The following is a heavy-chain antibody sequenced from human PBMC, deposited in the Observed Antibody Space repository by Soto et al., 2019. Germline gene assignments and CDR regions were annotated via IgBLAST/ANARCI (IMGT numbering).Heavy chain of an antibody. Sequence: ASVKVSCKASGYTFTSYAMHWVRQAPGQRLEWMGWINAGNGNTKYSQKFQGRVTITRDTSASTAYMELSSLRSEDTAVYYCARDASIGADYYYYYRDVCGKGTTVTVSS. CDR3: ARDASIGADYYYYYRDV. CDR2: INAGNGNT. D-gene: IGHD3-22*01. CDR1: GYTFTSYA. J-gene: IGHJ6*03. V-gene: IGHV1-3*01.